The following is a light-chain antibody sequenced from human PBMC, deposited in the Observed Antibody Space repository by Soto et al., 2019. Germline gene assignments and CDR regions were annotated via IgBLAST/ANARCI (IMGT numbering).Light chain of an antibody. CDR1: SSNIGGNT. CDR2: SDN. Sequence: QAVVTQPPSASGTPGQRVTISCSGSSSNIGGNTVYWYQQFPGTAPKLLIYSDNRRPSGVPDRFSGSKSGTSASLAISGLQSEDEAEYHCASWDDSLNGPVVFGGGTKLTVL. J-gene: IGLJ2*01. V-gene: IGLV1-44*01. CDR3: ASWDDSLNGPVV.